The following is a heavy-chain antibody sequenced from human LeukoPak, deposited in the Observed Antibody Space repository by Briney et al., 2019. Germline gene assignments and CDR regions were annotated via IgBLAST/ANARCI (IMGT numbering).Heavy chain of an antibody. CDR2: IKSKTDGGIT. V-gene: IGHV3-15*01. CDR3: VRYGPRNYFDY. Sequence: MPGGSLRLSCAASGLTFSNVWMSWVRQAPGEGLEWVGRIKSKTDGGITDYAAPVKGRFTISTDDSKNTLHLQMNSLKTEDTAVYYCVRYGPRNYFDYWGQGTLFTVSS. D-gene: IGHD4-17*01. J-gene: IGHJ4*02. CDR1: GLTFSNVW.